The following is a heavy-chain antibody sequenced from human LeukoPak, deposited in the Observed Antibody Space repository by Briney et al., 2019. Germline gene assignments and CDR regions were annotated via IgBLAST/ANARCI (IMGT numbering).Heavy chain of an antibody. CDR2: ISYDGSNQ. D-gene: IGHD4-11*01. V-gene: IGHV3-30*18. J-gene: IGHJ4*02. CDR3: AKDRDPVARSYPAY. Sequence: GGSLRLSCAASGFTFSSYGMLWVRQAPGKGLEWVAVISYDGSNQHYVDSVKGRFTISRDNSKDTLYLQMNSLRAEDTAVYYCAKDRDPVARSYPAYWGQGTLVIVSS. CDR1: GFTFSSYG.